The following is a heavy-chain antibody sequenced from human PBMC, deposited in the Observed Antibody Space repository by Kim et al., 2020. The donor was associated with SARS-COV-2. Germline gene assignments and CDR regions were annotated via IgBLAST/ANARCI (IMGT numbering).Heavy chain of an antibody. CDR3: AKDRGAYYYYYYGLDV. CDR2: ISGSAGVT. CDR1: EFTVSAYT. Sequence: GGSLRLACAASEFTVSAYTMNWVRQAPGKGLEWVSGISGSAGVTYYADSVKGRFIISRDSSSNKVYLQINSLRAEDTAVYYCAKDRGAYYYYYYGLDVWG. J-gene: IGHJ6*01. D-gene: IGHD3-16*01. V-gene: IGHV3-23*01.